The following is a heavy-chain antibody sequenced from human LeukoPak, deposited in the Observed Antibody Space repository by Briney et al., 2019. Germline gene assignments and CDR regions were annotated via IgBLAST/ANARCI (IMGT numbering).Heavy chain of an antibody. Sequence: GGSLRLSCAASGFTFTTYGMHWVRQAPGKGLEWVAFIRYDGSNEYYADSVKGRFTISRDNSKNMLHLQMGSLRVEDTAVYYCAKDNTYGGSDYWGQGTLVTVSS. D-gene: IGHD1-26*01. J-gene: IGHJ4*02. CDR3: AKDNTYGGSDY. V-gene: IGHV3-30*02. CDR2: IRYDGSNE. CDR1: GFTFTTYG.